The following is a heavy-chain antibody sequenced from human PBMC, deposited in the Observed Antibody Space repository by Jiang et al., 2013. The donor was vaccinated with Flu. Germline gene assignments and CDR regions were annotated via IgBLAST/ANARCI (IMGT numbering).Heavy chain of an antibody. CDR3: ARDPEYSLSCFDS. D-gene: IGHD2/OR15-2a*01. CDR1: GDSISSNSAA. J-gene: IGHJ4*02. Sequence: QTLSLTCAISGDSISSNSAAWNWLRQSPSRGLEWLGRTYYRSKWYNDYAVSVKGRITINPDTSKNQFSLQLNSVTPEDTAVYYCARDPEYSLSCFDSWGQGALVTVSS. CDR2: TYYRSKWYN. V-gene: IGHV6-1*01.